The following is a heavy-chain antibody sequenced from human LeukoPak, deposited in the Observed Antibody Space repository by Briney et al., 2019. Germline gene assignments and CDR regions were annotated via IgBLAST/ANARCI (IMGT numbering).Heavy chain of an antibody. D-gene: IGHD2-8*01. CDR2: INPNSGDT. V-gene: IGHV1-2*02. Sequence: ASVKVSCTASGYTLTGYYMHWVRQAPGQELEWMGWINPNSGDTKYAQKFQDRVTMTRDTSINTPYMELTRLRADDTAVYYCARATPNGVTRVFHPSSYCFDPWGQGTLVTVSA. CDR3: ARATPNGVTRVFHPSSYCFDP. CDR1: GYTLTGYY. J-gene: IGHJ5*02.